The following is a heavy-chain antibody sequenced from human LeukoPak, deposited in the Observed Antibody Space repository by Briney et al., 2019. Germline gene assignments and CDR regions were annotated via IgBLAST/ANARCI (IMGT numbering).Heavy chain of an antibody. J-gene: IGHJ4*02. CDR1: GFTFSSYA. Sequence: PVGSLRLSCAASGFTFSSYAMHWVRQAPGKGLEWVAVIWYDGSNKYYADSVKGRFTISRDNSKNTLYLQMNSLRAEDTAVYYCAREGRGGSLPDTAMVNPNFDYWGQGTLVTVSS. CDR3: AREGRGGSLPDTAMVNPNFDY. CDR2: IWYDGSNK. V-gene: IGHV3-33*08. D-gene: IGHD5-18*01.